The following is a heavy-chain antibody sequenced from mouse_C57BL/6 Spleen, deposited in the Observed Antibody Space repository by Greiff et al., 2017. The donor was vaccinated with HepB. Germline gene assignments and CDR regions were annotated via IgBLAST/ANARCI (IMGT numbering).Heavy chain of an antibody. D-gene: IGHD1-1*01. J-gene: IGHJ1*03. Sequence: QVQLKQPGAELVRPGSSVKLSCKASGYTFTSYWMHWVKQRPIQGLEWIGNIDPSDSETHYNQKFKDKATLTVDKSSSTAYMQLSSLTSEDSAVYYCARASITTVVATQYFDVWGTGTTVTVSS. CDR1: GYTFTSYW. CDR3: ARASITTVVATQYFDV. CDR2: IDPSDSET. V-gene: IGHV1-52*01.